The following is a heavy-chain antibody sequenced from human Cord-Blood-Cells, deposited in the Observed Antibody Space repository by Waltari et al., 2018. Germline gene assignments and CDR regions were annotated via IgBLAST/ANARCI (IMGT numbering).Heavy chain of an antibody. CDR2: IYYSGST. Sequence: QVQLQESGPGLVKPSETLSLTCTVSGGSLSSYSSSWIRQPPGKGLEWIGYIYYSGSTNYNPSLKSRVTISVDTSKNQFSLKLSSVTAADTAVYYCARVKCSGGSCYSAFDIWGQGTMVTVSS. V-gene: IGHV4-59*01. CDR3: ARVKCSGGSCYSAFDI. J-gene: IGHJ3*02. D-gene: IGHD2-15*01. CDR1: GGSLSSYS.